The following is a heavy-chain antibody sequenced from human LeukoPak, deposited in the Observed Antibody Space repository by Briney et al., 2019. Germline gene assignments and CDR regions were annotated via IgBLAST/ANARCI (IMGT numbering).Heavy chain of an antibody. J-gene: IGHJ4*02. V-gene: IGHV1-18*01. CDR1: GYTFTSYG. CDR2: ISAYNCNT. Sequence: ASVKVSCKASGYTFTSYGISWVRQAPGHGLEWMGWISAYNCNTSYAQKLQGRVTMTTDTSTSTAYMELRSLRSDDTAVYYCARDWGYYDILTGYYGPTPRVPPFDYWGQGTLVTVSS. CDR3: ARDWGYYDILTGYYGPTPRVPPFDY. D-gene: IGHD3-9*01.